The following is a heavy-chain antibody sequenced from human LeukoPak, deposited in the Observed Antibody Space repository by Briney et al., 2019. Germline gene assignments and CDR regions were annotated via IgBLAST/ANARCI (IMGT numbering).Heavy chain of an antibody. V-gene: IGHV4-39*01. CDR1: GGSISSSSYY. CDR3: ARHKDYYYSYMDV. Sequence: SETLSLTCTVSGGSISSSSYYWAWIRQPPGKGLEGNGSIYYSGSTYYNPTLTSRVTISVDTSKNQFSLKLSSVTAADTAVYYCARHKDYYYSYMDVWGKGTTVTISS. CDR2: IYYSGST. J-gene: IGHJ6*03.